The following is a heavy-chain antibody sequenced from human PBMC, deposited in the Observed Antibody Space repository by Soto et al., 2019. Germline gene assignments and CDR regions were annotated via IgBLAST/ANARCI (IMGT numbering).Heavy chain of an antibody. CDR3: VRDQQWLLPVPLNFDY. CDR2: ISAFNGET. D-gene: IGHD6-19*01. V-gene: IGHV1-18*01. J-gene: IGHJ4*02. CDR1: GFTFSDYG. Sequence: SVKVSCKASGFTFSDYGFSWVLQSPLLGLEWMGWISAFNGETNYTQKSEGRVAMTTDAATTTAYMELRSLTVDDTAVYYCVRDQQWLLPVPLNFDYWGQGTVVTVSS.